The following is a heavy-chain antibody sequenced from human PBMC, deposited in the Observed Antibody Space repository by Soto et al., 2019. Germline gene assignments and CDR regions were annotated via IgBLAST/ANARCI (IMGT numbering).Heavy chain of an antibody. Sequence: PVGSLRLSCQASGFNFDNYGMHWVRQAPGKGLEWVAVITYDGSNKYYADSVKGRFTISRDNSKNTLYLQMDSLRAEDTAVYYCAKNHQRAPSRDGYNLIDYWGQGTLVTVSS. V-gene: IGHV3-30*18. CDR2: ITYDGSNK. J-gene: IGHJ4*02. D-gene: IGHD5-12*01. CDR3: AKNHQRAPSRDGYNLIDY. CDR1: GFNFDNYG.